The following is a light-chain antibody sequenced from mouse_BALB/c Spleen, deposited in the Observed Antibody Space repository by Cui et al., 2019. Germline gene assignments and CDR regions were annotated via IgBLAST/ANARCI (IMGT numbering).Light chain of an antibody. CDR3: QQWSSNPPT. V-gene: IGKV4-68*01. Sequence: QIVLTQSPAPMYASPGEKVTMTCSASSSVSYMYWYQQKPRSSPKPWIYLTSNLASGVPARFSGSGSGTSYSLTISSMEAEDAATYYCQQWSSNPPTFGAGTKLELK. J-gene: IGKJ5*01. CDR1: SSVSY. CDR2: LTS.